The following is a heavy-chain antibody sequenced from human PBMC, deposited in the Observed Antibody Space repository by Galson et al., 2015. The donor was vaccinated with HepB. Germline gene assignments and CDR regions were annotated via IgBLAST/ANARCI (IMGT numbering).Heavy chain of an antibody. CDR1: GFTFSSYS. Sequence: SLRLSCAASGFTFSSYSMNWVRQAPGKGLEWVSSISSSSSYIYYADSVKGRFTISRDNAKNSLYLQMNSLRAEDTAVYYCAREAVTGGGFDYWGQGTLVTVAS. CDR3: AREAVTGGGFDY. J-gene: IGHJ4*02. V-gene: IGHV3-21*01. D-gene: IGHD7-27*01. CDR2: ISSSSSYI.